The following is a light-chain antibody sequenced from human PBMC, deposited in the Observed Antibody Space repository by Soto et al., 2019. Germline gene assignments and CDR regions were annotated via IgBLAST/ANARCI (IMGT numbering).Light chain of an antibody. CDR3: QAYDYSLTAFV. CDR1: SSDIGDYNY. CDR2: EVS. J-gene: IGLJ3*02. Sequence: QSALTQPASVSGSPGQSITISCTGTSSDIGDYNYVSWYQQHPGKAPKLMIYEVSNRPSGVSSRFSGSKSGNTASLTISGLQAEDEADYYCQAYDYSLTAFVFGGGTKLTVL. V-gene: IGLV2-14*01.